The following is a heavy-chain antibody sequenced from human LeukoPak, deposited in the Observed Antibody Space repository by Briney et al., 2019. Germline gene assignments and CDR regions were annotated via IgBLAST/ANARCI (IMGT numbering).Heavy chain of an antibody. CDR1: GGSISSGGYS. CDR3: ARLYGRASWGQYYFDY. D-gene: IGHD1-26*01. CDR2: IYHSGST. V-gene: IGHV4-30-2*01. J-gene: IGHJ4*02. Sequence: SETLSLTCAVSGGSISSGGYSWGWIRQPPGKGLEWIGYIYHSGSTDSNPSLKSRVIISADRSKNQFSLKLSSVTAADTAVYYCARLYGRASWGQYYFDYWGQGTLVTVSS.